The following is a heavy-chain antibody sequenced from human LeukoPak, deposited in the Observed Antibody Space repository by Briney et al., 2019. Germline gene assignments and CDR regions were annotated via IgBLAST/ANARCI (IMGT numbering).Heavy chain of an antibody. CDR3: ARDYKYAFDN. Sequence: PGGSLRLSCAASGFTFSDYSMNWVRQAPGKGLEWISYIGIDSGNTNYADSVKGRFTISGDKAKSSLYLQMNSLRVEDTAVYYCARDYKYAFDNWGQGTLVTASS. CDR2: IGIDSGNT. V-gene: IGHV3-48*01. D-gene: IGHD5-24*01. J-gene: IGHJ4*02. CDR1: GFTFSDYS.